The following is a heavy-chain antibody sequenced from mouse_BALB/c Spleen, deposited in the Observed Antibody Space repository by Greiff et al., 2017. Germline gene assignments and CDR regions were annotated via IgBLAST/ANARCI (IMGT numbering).Heavy chain of an antibody. CDR1: GFSLTSYG. V-gene: IGHV2-9*02. D-gene: IGHD1-1*01. CDR2: IWAGGST. J-gene: IGHJ3*01. Sequence: QVQLQQSGPGLVAPSQSLSITCTVSGFSLTSYGVHWVRQPPGKGLEWLGVIWAGGSTNYNSALMSRLSISKDNSKSQVFLKMNSLQTDDTAMYYCARVPHYYGSSPWFAYWGQGTLVTVSA. CDR3: ARVPHYYGSSPWFAY.